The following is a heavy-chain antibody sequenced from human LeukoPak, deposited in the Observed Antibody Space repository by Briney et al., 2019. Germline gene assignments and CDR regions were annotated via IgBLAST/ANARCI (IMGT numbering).Heavy chain of an antibody. V-gene: IGHV1-69*13. CDR3: ARILEKVGWIYDAFDI. J-gene: IGHJ3*02. Sequence: GASVKVSCKASGGTFSSYAISWVRQAPGQGLEWMGGIIPIFSTANYAQKFQGRVTITADESTSTAYMELSSLRSEDTAVYYCARILEKVGWIYDAFDIWGQGTMDTVSS. D-gene: IGHD6-19*01. CDR2: IIPIFSTA. CDR1: GGTFSSYA.